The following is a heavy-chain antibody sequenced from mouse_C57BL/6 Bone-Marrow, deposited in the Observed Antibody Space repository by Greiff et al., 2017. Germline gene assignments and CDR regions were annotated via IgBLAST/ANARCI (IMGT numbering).Heavy chain of an antibody. V-gene: IGHV5-17*01. J-gene: IGHJ3*01. CDR3: ARSGTGRFAY. CDR1: GFTFSDYG. CDR2: ISSGSSTI. Sequence: EVQGVESGGGLVKPGGSLKLSCAASGFTFSDYGMHWVRQAPEKGLEWVAYISSGSSTIYYADKVQGRFTISRDNAKHTLFLQMTSLRSEDTAMYDCARSGTGRFAYGGQGTLVTVSA. D-gene: IGHD4-1*01.